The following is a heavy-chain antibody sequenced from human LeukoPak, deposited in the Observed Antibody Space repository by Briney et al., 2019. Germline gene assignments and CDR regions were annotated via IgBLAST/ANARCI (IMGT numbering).Heavy chain of an antibody. V-gene: IGHV1-2*02. J-gene: IGHJ4*02. D-gene: IGHD3-3*01. CDR3: AQIFGVLIGGY. CDR1: GYTITDYY. CDR2: INPNSGGT. Sequence: ASVKVSCKASGYTITDYYMHWVRQAPGQGLEWMGWINPNSGGTNYAQKFQGRVTMTRDTSISTAYMELSRLRSDDTAVYYCAQIFGVLIGGYWGQGTLVTVSS.